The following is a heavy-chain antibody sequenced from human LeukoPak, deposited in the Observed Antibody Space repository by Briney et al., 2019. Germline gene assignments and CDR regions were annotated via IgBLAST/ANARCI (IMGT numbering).Heavy chain of an antibody. CDR1: VGTFSSYA. D-gene: IGHD3-3*01. CDR3: ARDCGDFWSGYYGY. CDR2: IIPIFGTA. Sequence: GASVKVSCKAFVGTFSSYAISRVRQAPGQGLEWMGRIIPIFGTANYAQKFQGRVTITTDESTSTAYMELSSLRSEDTAVYYCARDCGDFWSGYYGYWGQGTLVTVSS. J-gene: IGHJ4*02. V-gene: IGHV1-69*05.